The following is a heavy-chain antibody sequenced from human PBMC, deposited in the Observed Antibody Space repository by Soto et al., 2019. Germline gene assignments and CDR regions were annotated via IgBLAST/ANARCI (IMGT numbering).Heavy chain of an antibody. CDR2: ISWNSGSI. CDR3: AKGGQLLTEGGGY. CDR1: GFTFDDYA. V-gene: IGHV3-9*01. D-gene: IGHD2-2*01. J-gene: IGHJ4*02. Sequence: EVQLVESGGGLVQPGRSLRLSCAASGFTFDDYAMHWVRQAPGKGLEWVSGISWNSGSIGYADSVKGRFTISRDNAKNSMSLQMNRLRAEDTALYYCAKGGQLLTEGGGYWGQGTLVTVSS.